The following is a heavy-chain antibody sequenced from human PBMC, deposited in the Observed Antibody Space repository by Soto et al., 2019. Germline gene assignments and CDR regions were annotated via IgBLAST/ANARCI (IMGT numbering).Heavy chain of an antibody. Sequence: EVQLLESGGGLVQPGGSLRLSCAASGFSFDRFAMTWVRQAPGKGPEWVSSISYSGGSTSYADSVRGRFTTSRDSSKNTLYLQMNSLRAEDTARDYWAKGGRWLGNRYVDVGGKGTTVTVSS. J-gene: IGHJ6*03. V-gene: IGHV3-23*01. CDR2: ISYSGGST. D-gene: IGHD3-16*02. CDR1: GFSFDRFA. CDR3: AKGGRWLGNRYVDV.